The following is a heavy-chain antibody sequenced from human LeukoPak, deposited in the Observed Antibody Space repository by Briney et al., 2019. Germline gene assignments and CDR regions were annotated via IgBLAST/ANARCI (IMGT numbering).Heavy chain of an antibody. V-gene: IGHV3-53*01. CDR3: ARDRYILTGYYYFDY. D-gene: IGHD3-9*01. CDR1: GFIVSSNY. J-gene: IGHJ4*02. CDR2: IYSSGST. Sequence: PGGSLRLSCAASGFIVSSNYMSWVRQAPGKGLEWVSVIYSSGSTYYADSVKGRFTISRDNAKNSLYLQMNSLRAEDTAVYYCARDRYILTGYYYFDYWGQGTLVTVSS.